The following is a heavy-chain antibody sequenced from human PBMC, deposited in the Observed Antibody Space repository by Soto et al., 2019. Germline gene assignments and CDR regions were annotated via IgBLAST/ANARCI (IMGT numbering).Heavy chain of an antibody. CDR2: ITTSSSTI. CDR3: AREGVVVAGTEGYFDY. Sequence: GSLRLSCVASGFSFSSYSMNWVRQAPGRGLEWVSYITTSSSTIYYADSVKGRFTISRDNAKNSLYLQMNSLRDEDTALYYCAREGVVVAGTEGYFDYWGQGTLVTVS. J-gene: IGHJ4*02. CDR1: GFSFSSYS. D-gene: IGHD6-19*01. V-gene: IGHV3-48*02.